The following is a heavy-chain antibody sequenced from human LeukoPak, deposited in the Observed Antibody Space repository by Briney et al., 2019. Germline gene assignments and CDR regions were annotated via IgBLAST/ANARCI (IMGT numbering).Heavy chain of an antibody. D-gene: IGHD3-10*01. Sequence: PGGSLRLSCAASGFTFSDYYMSWIRQAPGKGLEWVSYISSSGSTIYYADSVKGRFTISRDNAKNSLYLQMNSLRAEDTAVYYCASIPLLWFGELFPDYWGQGTLVTFSS. J-gene: IGHJ4*02. CDR2: ISSSGSTI. CDR3: ASIPLLWFGELFPDY. CDR1: GFTFSDYY. V-gene: IGHV3-11*04.